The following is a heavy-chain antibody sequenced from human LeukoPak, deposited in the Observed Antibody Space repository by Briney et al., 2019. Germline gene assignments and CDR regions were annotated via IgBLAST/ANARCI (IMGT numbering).Heavy chain of an antibody. J-gene: IGHJ4*02. CDR3: ARAEIKLYNQRRYYFDY. CDR2: INHSGST. Sequence: SETLSLTCAVYGESFSGYYGSWIRQPPGKGLEWIGEINHSGSTNYNPSLKSRVTISVDTSKNQFSLKLSSVTAADTAVYYCARAEIKLYNQRRYYFDYWGQGTLVTVSS. D-gene: IGHD3-16*02. V-gene: IGHV4-34*01. CDR1: GESFSGYY.